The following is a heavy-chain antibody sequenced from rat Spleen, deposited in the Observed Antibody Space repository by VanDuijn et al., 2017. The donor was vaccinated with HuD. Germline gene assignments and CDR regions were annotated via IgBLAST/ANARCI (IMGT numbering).Heavy chain of an antibody. CDR2: ITNSGGIT. V-gene: IGHV5-31*01. CDR1: GFAFNNYW. Sequence: EVQLVESGGGLVQPGRSLKLSCVASGFAFNNYWMTWIRQAPGKGLECIASITNSGGITSYPDSVKGRFTISRDNAKNTQYLQMTSLRSEHTATYYCARHAVRRPTVWYFDFWGPGTMVTVSS. D-gene: IGHD1-11*01. J-gene: IGHJ1*01. CDR3: ARHAVRRPTVWYFDF.